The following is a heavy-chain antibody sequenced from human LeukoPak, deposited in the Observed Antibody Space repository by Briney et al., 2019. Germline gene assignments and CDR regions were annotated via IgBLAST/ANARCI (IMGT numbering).Heavy chain of an antibody. V-gene: IGHV4-38-2*01. J-gene: IGHJ4*02. D-gene: IGHD3-10*01. CDR2: IYHSGGT. CDR1: GYSISSGYY. CDR3: ARGTGFDY. Sequence: SETLSLTCAVSGYSISSGYYWGWIRQPPGKGLEWIGSIYHSGGTYYNPSLKSRVTISVDTSKNRFSLKLSSVTAADTAVYYCARGTGFDYWGQGTLVTVSS.